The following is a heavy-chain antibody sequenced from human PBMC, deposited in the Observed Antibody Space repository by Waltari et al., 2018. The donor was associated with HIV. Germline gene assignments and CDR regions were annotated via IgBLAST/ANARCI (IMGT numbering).Heavy chain of an antibody. CDR2: ISPDSQSL. V-gene: IGHV3-48*01. CDR3: ARLSFDTSSYLDS. CDR1: GLSFSGDD. D-gene: IGHD3-22*01. Sequence: QLMESGGGFVQPGGSLRLSCAASGLSFSGDDMNWVRRSPGKGLEWLSSISPDSQSLYYANSVKGRFTVSRDNAEDSLYLQMNNLRAEDTAVYYCARLSFDTSSYLDSWGQGTLVTVSS. J-gene: IGHJ4*02.